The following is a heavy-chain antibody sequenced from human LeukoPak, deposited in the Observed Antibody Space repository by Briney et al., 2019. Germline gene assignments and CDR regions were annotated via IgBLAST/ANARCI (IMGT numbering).Heavy chain of an antibody. D-gene: IGHD6-13*01. Sequence: GGTLRLSCAASGFTFSIYAMSWVRQPPAKGLEWVSGTSGSGGSTYYADTVKGRFTISRDNSRNTLYLQMNSLRAEDTAVYSCAKSTPKGSSWYQYYFDYWGRGTLVTVSS. CDR1: GFTFSIYA. CDR3: AKSTPKGSSWYQYYFDY. CDR2: TSGSGGST. J-gene: IGHJ4*02. V-gene: IGHV3-23*01.